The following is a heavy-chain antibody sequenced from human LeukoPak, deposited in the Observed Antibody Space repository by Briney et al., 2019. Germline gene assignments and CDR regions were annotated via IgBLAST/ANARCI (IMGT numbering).Heavy chain of an antibody. J-gene: IGHJ4*02. CDR1: GFTFSTYS. CDR2: ISSSSSYM. CDR3: VRVVPGTGSLDF. V-gene: IGHV3-21*01. Sequence: GGSLGLSCAASGFTFSTYSMNWVRQAPGKGLEWVSSISSSSSYMFYADSAKGRFTISRDNAKNSLYLQVNSLRAEDTAVYYCVRVVPGTGSLDFWGQGALVTVSS. D-gene: IGHD1-1*01.